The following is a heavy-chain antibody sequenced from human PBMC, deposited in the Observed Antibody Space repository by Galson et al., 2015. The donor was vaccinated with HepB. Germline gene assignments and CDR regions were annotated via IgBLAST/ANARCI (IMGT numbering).Heavy chain of an antibody. CDR2: INTNTGNP. V-gene: IGHV7-4-1*02. Sequence: SVKVSCKASGYTFTSYAMNWVRQAPGLGLEWMGWINTNTGNPTYAQGFTGRFVFSLDTSVSTAYLQISSLKAEDTAVYYCARDRFFMVRGVIPQGFDPWGQGTLVTVSS. CDR1: GYTFTSYA. CDR3: ARDRFFMVRGVIPQGFDP. D-gene: IGHD3-10*01. J-gene: IGHJ5*02.